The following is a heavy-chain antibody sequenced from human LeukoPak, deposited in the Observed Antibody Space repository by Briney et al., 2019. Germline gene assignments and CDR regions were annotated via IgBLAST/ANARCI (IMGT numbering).Heavy chain of an antibody. J-gene: IGHJ5*02. CDR3: AREEYRLLPPWFDP. CDR2: IYTSGST. D-gene: IGHD2-2*01. CDR1: GGSISSYY. V-gene: IGHV4-4*07. Sequence: SETLSLTCTVSGGSISSYYWSWIRQPAGKGLEWIGRIYTSGSTNYNPSLKSRVTMSVDTSKNQFSLKLSSVTAADTAVYYCAREEYRLLPPWFDPWGQGTLVTVSS.